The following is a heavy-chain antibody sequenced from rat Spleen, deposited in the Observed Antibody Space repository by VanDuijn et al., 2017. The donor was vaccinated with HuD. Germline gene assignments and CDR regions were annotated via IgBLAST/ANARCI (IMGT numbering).Heavy chain of an antibody. CDR3: TRGRSGDGYYFDY. CDR1: GFSLTSNG. D-gene: IGHD1-1*01. CDR2: ISSGGST. J-gene: IGHJ2*01. Sequence: QVQVKESGPGLVQPSQTLSLTCTVSGFSLTSNGVSWVRQTPGKGLEWIAAISSGGSTYYNSALKSRLSISRDTSKSQVFLKMNSLQTEDTAIYFCTRGRSGDGYYFDYWGQGVMVTVSS. V-gene: IGHV2S12*01.